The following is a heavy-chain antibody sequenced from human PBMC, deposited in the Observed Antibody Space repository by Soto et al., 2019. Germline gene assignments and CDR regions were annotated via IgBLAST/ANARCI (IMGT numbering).Heavy chain of an antibody. CDR1: GYTFTGYA. CDR2: INAGNGNT. D-gene: IGHD6-19*01. CDR3: ARAVAVAADFGY. V-gene: IGHV1-3*01. Sequence: ASVKVSCKASGYTFTGYAMHWVRQAPGQRLEWMGWINAGNGNTKYSQKFQGRVTITRDTSASTAYMELSSLRSEDTAVYYCARAVAVAADFGYWGQGTLVTVSS. J-gene: IGHJ4*02.